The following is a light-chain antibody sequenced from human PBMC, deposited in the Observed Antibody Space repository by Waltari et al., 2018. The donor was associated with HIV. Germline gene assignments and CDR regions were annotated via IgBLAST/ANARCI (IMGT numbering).Light chain of an antibody. V-gene: IGLV1-40*01. Sequence: QSVLTQPPSVSGAPGQRVTFSCTGSSSNIGAGYDVHWYQQLPGTAPKLLIYGNNNRPSGVPDRFSGSKSGTPASLAITGIQAEDEADYYCQSYDSSLSGSWVFGGGTKLTVL. CDR2: GNN. CDR3: QSYDSSLSGSWV. CDR1: SSNIGAGYD. J-gene: IGLJ3*02.